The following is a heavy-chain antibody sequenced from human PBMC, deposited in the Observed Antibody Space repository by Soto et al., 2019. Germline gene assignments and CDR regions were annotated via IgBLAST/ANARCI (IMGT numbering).Heavy chain of an antibody. V-gene: IGHV1-69*02. J-gene: IGHJ4*02. Sequence: QVQLVQSGAEVKRPGSSVRVSCKASGDTFNFYSINWVRQAPGLGLEWMGRVNPIVSMSNYAQKFQGRVKMTADKSTSTAYMKLSILRSEDTAIYYCASSYGSGYRAFDYWGQGALVTVSS. CDR2: VNPIVSMS. CDR1: GDTFNFYS. D-gene: IGHD3-10*01. CDR3: ASSYGSGYRAFDY.